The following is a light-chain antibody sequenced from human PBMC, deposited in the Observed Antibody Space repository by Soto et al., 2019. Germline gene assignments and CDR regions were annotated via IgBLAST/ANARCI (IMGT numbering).Light chain of an antibody. CDR2: DAS. Sequence: DIQMTQSPSTLSASVGDRVTITCRASQSISSWLAWYQQKPGKAPKLLIYDASSLESGVPSRFSGSGSGTEFTLTISCLQPDDFATYYCQQYNSYPWTFGQGTNVEIK. J-gene: IGKJ1*01. CDR1: QSISSW. V-gene: IGKV1-5*01. CDR3: QQYNSYPWT.